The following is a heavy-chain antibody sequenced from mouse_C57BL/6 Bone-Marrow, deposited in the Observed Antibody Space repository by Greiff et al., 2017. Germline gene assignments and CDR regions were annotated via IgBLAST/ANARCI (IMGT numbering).Heavy chain of an antibody. J-gene: IGHJ2*01. CDR1: GFTFSSYG. Sequence: EVKLMESGGDLVKPGGSLKLSCAASGFTFSSYGMSWVRQTPDKRLEWVATISSGGSYTYYPDSVKGRFTISRDTAKNTLYLQMSSLKSEDTAMYYCARGPHYFDYWGQGTTLPVSS. CDR2: ISSGGSYT. CDR3: ARGPHYFDY. V-gene: IGHV5-6*01.